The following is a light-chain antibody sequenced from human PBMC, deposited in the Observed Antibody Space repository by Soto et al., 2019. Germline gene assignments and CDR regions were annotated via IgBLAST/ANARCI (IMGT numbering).Light chain of an antibody. J-gene: IGKJ5*01. V-gene: IGKV1-39*01. Sequence: MTQSPLSLPVTPGEPASISCRSSQNLLHNNGYKYLDWYQQKPGKAPKLLIYAASSLQSGVPARFSGSGSGTDFTLTISSLQPEDFVTYYCQQSYSTQITFGQGTRLEIK. CDR1: QNLLHNNGYKY. CDR2: AAS. CDR3: QQSYSTQIT.